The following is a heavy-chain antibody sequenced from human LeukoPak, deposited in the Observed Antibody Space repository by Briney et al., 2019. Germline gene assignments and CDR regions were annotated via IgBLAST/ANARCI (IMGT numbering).Heavy chain of an antibody. CDR2: ITDYNRNT. Sequence: ASVKVSCKASGYTFNSYGISWVRQAPGQGLEWMGWITDYNRNTYYAQKFQGRVTMTIDTSTSTAYMELRSLRSDDTAVYYCARDTRYSSAWYDNWGQGTLVTVSS. D-gene: IGHD2-15*01. CDR3: ARDTRYSSAWYDN. CDR1: GYTFNSYG. V-gene: IGHV1-18*01. J-gene: IGHJ5*02.